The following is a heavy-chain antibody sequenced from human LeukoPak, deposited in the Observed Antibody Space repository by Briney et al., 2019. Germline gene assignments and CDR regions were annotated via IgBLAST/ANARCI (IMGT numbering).Heavy chain of an antibody. CDR3: AKTTTGYSSGRYPAWPIDY. CDR1: GVTFGSYA. CDR2: IFGSGGSA. J-gene: IGHJ4*02. Sequence: GGSLRLSCAASGVTFGSYAMYWVRQGPGKGLEWVSGIFGSGGSAHYADSVKGRFTISRDNSTNTVYLQIDSLRVEDTAIYSCAKTTTGYSSGRYPAWPIDYWGQGTLVTVSS. D-gene: IGHD2-15*01. V-gene: IGHV3-23*01.